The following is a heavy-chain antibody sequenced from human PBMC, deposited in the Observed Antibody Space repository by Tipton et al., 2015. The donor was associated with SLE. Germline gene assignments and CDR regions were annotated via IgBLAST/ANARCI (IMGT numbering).Heavy chain of an antibody. CDR3: ARCTTEVTLDY. J-gene: IGHJ4*02. CDR2: IYYSGST. V-gene: IGHV4-59*01. CDR1: GGSISSYY. Sequence: TLSLTCTVSGGSISSYYWSWIRQPPGKGLEWIGYIYYSGSTNYNPSLKSRVTISVDTSKNQFSLKLSSMTAADTDVYYCARCTTEVTLDYWGQGTLVTVSS. D-gene: IGHD2-21*02.